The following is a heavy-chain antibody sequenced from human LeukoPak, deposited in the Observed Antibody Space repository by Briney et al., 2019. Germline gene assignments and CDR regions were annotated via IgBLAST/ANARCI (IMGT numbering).Heavy chain of an antibody. D-gene: IGHD3-3*01. CDR1: GYTFTSFG. V-gene: IGHV1-69*05. CDR3: AALQGWSGYYDLYYFDY. J-gene: IGHJ4*02. CDR2: IIPIFGTA. Sequence: ASVRVSCKASGYTFTSFGISWVRQAPGQGLEWMGGIIPIFGTANYAQKFQGRVTITTDESTSTAYMELSSLRSEDTAVYYCAALQGWSGYYDLYYFDYWGQGTLVTVSS.